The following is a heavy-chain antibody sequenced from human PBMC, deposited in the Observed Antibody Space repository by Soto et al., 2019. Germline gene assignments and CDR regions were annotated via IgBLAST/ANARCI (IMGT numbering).Heavy chain of an antibody. CDR2: ISYDGSNK. D-gene: IGHD3-22*01. V-gene: IGHV3-30-3*01. Sequence: GGSLRLSCAASGFTFSSYAMHWVRQAPGKGLEWVAVISYDGSNKYYADSVKGRFTISRDNSKNTLYLQMNSLRAEDTAVYYCARAVTYYYDSSGPNAHCDYWGQGTLVTVSS. CDR3: ARAVTYYYDSSGPNAHCDY. CDR1: GFTFSSYA. J-gene: IGHJ4*02.